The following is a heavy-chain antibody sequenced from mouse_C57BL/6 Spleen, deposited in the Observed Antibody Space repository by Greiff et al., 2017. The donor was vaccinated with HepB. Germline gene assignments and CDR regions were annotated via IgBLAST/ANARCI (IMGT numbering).Heavy chain of an antibody. J-gene: IGHJ3*01. Sequence: QVQLQQSGAELVRPGASVTLSCKASGYTFTDYEMHWVKQTPVHGLEWIGAIYPETGGTAYNQKFKGKAILTADKSSSTAYMELRSLTSEDSAVYYCTRRGDYGRAFAYWGQGTLVTVSA. V-gene: IGHV1-15*01. CDR2: IYPETGGT. CDR3: TRRGDYGRAFAY. D-gene: IGHD1-1*01. CDR1: GYTFTDYE.